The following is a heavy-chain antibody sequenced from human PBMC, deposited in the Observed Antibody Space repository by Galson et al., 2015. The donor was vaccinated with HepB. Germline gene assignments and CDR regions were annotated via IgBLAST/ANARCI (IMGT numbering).Heavy chain of an antibody. CDR2: IDPSDFYT. CDR3: ARQSKIVVPASDQYGMDV. CDR1: GYIFTTYW. V-gene: IGHV5-10-1*01. D-gene: IGHD3-22*01. J-gene: IGHJ6*02. Sequence: QSGAEVKKPGESLRISCKGSGYIFTTYWINWVRQMPGKGLEWMGRIDPSDFYTDYSPSFQGHVSISADKSVNTAFLYWSSLKASDTAIYYCARQSKIVVPASDQYGMDVWGQGTTVTCSS.